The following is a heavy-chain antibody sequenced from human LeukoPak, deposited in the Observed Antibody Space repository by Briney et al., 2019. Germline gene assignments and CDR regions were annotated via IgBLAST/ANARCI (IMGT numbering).Heavy chain of an antibody. CDR1: GFTFSTYW. J-gene: IGHJ4*02. V-gene: IGHV3-7*01. CDR3: AGDYDSSGYHHY. D-gene: IGHD3-22*01. CDR2: MKQGGSEK. Sequence: TGGSLRLSCAVSGFTFSTYWMSWVRQAPGKGLEWVATMKQGGSEKDYVDSVKGRFTVSGDNAKNSLYLQMNGLRAEDTAVYYCAGDYDSSGYHHYWGQGTLVTVSS.